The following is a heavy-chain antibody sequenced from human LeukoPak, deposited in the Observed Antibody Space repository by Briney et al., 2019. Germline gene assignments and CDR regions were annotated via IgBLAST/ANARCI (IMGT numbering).Heavy chain of an antibody. CDR1: GFTSTNYA. J-gene: IGHJ4*02. D-gene: IGHD5-12*01. CDR3: AKGAYDYIEIGYFDS. V-gene: IGHV3-23*01. CDR2: LIGSSGST. Sequence: GGSLRLSCAASGFTSTNYARNWVRQAPGKGLEWVSVLIGSSGSTDYADSVNGRFTIPRDNSKNTVFLQMNSLRAEDTAIYYCAKGAYDYIEIGYFDSWGQGTLVTVSS.